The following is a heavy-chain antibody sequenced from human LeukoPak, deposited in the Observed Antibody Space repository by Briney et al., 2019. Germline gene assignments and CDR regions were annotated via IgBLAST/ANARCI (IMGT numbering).Heavy chain of an antibody. J-gene: IGHJ4*02. D-gene: IGHD3-22*01. V-gene: IGHV3-30-3*01. CDR2: ISYDGSNK. Sequence: QTGGSLRLSCAASGFTFSSYAVHWVRQAPGKGLEWVAVISYDGSNKYYADSVKGRFTISRDNSENTVSLQMNSLRAEDTAVYFCASSLYYDAVGYQVDSWGQGTLVTVSS. CDR1: GFTFSSYA. CDR3: ASSLYYDAVGYQVDS.